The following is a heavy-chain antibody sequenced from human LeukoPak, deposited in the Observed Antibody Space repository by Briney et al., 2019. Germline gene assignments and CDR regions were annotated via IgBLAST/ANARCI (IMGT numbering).Heavy chain of an antibody. CDR3: AKDDAWLQYGN. J-gene: IGHJ4*02. CDR1: GFTFNNYA. Sequence: TGGSLRLSCAASGFTFNNYAMSWVRQAPGKGLECVSAVSSSGGYTYYADSVKGRFTISRDNSKGTVYLQMNSLRPEDTAVYYCAKDDAWLQYGNWGRGTLVTVSS. CDR2: VSSSGGYT. V-gene: IGHV3-23*01. D-gene: IGHD5-24*01.